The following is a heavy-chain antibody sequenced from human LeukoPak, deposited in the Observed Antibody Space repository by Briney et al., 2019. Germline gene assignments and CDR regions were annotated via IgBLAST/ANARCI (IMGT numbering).Heavy chain of an antibody. Sequence: GGSLRLSCAVSGFTSSGFWMSWSRQAPGKRLEWVASINSDGREEYYADDVKGRFTISGENAKNTRYLKINSLRAEDTAVYYCARSSYSSSSSVWGQGTMVTVSS. CDR1: GFTSSGFW. V-gene: IGHV3-7*03. J-gene: IGHJ3*01. CDR3: ARSSYSSSSSV. D-gene: IGHD6-6*01. CDR2: INSDGREE.